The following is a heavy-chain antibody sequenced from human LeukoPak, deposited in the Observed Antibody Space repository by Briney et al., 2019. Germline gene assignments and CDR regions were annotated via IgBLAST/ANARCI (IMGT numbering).Heavy chain of an antibody. J-gene: IGHJ4*02. CDR1: GFTFSSYG. CDR2: IRYDGSNE. CDR3: ANGDCSSTSCYGGVVDY. D-gene: IGHD2-2*01. V-gene: IGHV3-30*02. Sequence: GGSLRLSCAASGFTFSSYGVHWVRQAPGKGLEWVAFIRYDGSNEYYADSVKGRFTISRDNSKNTLYLQMNSLRAEDTAVYYCANGDCSSTSCYGGVVDYWGQGTLVTVSS.